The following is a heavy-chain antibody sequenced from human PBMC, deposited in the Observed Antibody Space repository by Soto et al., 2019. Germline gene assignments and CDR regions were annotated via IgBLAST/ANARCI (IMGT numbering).Heavy chain of an antibody. D-gene: IGHD1-26*01. CDR1: SVSISNYY. CDR3: VRHRLLTPPVY. CDR2: ISYSGST. Sequence: SETLSLTCVLSSVSISNYYWIWIRQPPGKGLEWIGSISYSGSTYYNPSLKSRVTISVDTSKNQFSLKLSSVTAADTAVYYCVRHRLLTPPVYWGQGTPVTVSS. V-gene: IGHV4-59*05. J-gene: IGHJ4*02.